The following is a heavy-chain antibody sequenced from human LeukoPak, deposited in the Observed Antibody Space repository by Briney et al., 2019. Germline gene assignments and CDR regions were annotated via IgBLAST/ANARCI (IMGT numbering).Heavy chain of an antibody. Sequence: PPETLSLTCAVYGGSFSGYYWSWIRQPPGKGLEWIGEIKHSGSTNYNPSLKSRVTISLDTSKNQFSLKVSSVTAADTAVYYCARGGDGYNYFDYWGQGTLVTVSS. V-gene: IGHV4-34*01. D-gene: IGHD5-24*01. J-gene: IGHJ4*02. CDR2: IKHSGST. CDR1: GGSFSGYY. CDR3: ARGGDGYNYFDY.